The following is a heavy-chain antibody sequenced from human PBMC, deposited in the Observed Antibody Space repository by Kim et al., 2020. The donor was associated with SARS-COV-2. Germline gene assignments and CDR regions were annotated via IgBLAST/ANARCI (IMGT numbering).Heavy chain of an antibody. D-gene: IGHD1-7*01. CDR2: INTNTGKP. CDR1: GYPFISYS. Sequence: ASVKVSCKAFGYPFISYSIHWARQAPGQGLQWMGLINTNTGKPTYAQGFTGRFIFSLDTSLNTAHLQISDLKAEDTGLYYCAREGSELFFDYWGQGTLVT. J-gene: IGHJ4*02. CDR3: AREGSELFFDY. V-gene: IGHV7-4-1*02.